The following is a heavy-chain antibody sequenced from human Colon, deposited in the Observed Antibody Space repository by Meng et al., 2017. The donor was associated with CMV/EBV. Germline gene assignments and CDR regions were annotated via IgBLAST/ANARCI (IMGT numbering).Heavy chain of an antibody. CDR1: GFAFSNYI. J-gene: IGHJ4*02. CDR3: VRGGGIGVADY. D-gene: IGHD6-19*01. V-gene: IGHV4-38-2*01. CDR2: IHSSGTT. Sequence: ESLKISCAASGFAFSNYIMTWIRQPPGKGLEWIGNIHSSGTTYYNPSLKSRVTISVDTSKNQVSLKVNSVTAADTAMYYCVRGGGIGVADYWGQGTLVTVSS.